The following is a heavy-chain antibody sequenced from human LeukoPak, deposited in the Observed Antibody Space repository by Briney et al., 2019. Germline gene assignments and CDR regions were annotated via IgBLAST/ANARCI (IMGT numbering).Heavy chain of an antibody. J-gene: IGHJ4*02. Sequence: SETLSLTCTVSGGSISSGSYYWSWIRQPAGKGLEWIGRIYTSGSTNYNPSLKSRVTISVDTSKNQFSLKLSSVTAADTAVYYCARGGPYYGYWSGYLPFDYWGQGTLVTVSS. CDR1: GGSISSGSYY. V-gene: IGHV4-61*02. CDR3: ARGGPYYGYWSGYLPFDY. CDR2: IYTSGST. D-gene: IGHD3-3*01.